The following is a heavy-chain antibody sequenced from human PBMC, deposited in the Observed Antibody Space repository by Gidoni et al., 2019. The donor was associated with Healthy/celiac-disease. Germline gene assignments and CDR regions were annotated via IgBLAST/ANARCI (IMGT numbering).Heavy chain of an antibody. J-gene: IGHJ4*02. D-gene: IGHD5-12*01. V-gene: IGHV1-3*01. CDR3: ATGGDGYNVDY. CDR2: INAGNGNT. Sequence: QVQPVQSGAEVTKPGASVKVYCKASGYTFTSYAMHWVRQAPGQRLEWMGWINAGNGNTKYSQKFQGRVTITRDTSASTAYMELSSLRSEDTAVYDCATGGDGYNVDYWGQGTLVTVSS. CDR1: GYTFTSYA.